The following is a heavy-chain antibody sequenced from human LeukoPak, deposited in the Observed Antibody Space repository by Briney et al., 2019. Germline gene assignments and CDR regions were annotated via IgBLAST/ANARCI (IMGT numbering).Heavy chain of an antibody. V-gene: IGHV1-2*04. J-gene: IGHJ4*02. CDR1: GYTFTGYS. D-gene: IGHD6-19*01. CDR3: ARLAVAAHFDY. CDR2: INPNSGGT. Sequence: ASVKVSCKASGYTFTGYSMHWVRQAPGQGLEWMGWINPNSGGTNYAQNFRGWVTMTRDTSISTAYMELSRLRSDDTAVYCCARLAVAAHFDYWGQGTLVTVSS.